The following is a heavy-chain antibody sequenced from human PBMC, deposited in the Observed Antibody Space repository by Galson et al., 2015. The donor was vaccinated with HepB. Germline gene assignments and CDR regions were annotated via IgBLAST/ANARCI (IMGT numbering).Heavy chain of an antibody. V-gene: IGHV3-23*01. Sequence: SLRLSCAAYGFTFSAYAMSWVRQAPGKGLEWVPSISGSDANKYYADSVKGRFTISRDNFKNTLYLQMDSLRAEDTAVYYCAKPGCSSTSCHGGWFDPWGQGTLVTVSS. CDR1: GFTFSAYA. D-gene: IGHD2-2*01. CDR2: ISGSDANK. CDR3: AKPGCSSTSCHGGWFDP. J-gene: IGHJ5*02.